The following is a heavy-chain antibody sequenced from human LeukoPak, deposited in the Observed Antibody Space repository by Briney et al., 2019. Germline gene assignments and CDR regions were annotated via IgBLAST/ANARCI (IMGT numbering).Heavy chain of an antibody. D-gene: IGHD2-8*01. CDR2: FEPEDGEA. V-gene: IGHV1-24*01. CDR3: ATDMDCTNGVCYTLDY. J-gene: IGHJ4*02. Sequence: ASVKVSCKVSGYTLTELSMHWVRQAPGKGLEWMGGFEPEDGEAIYAQKFQGRVTMTEDTSTDTAYMELSSLRSEDTAVYYCATDMDCTNGVCYTLDYWGQGTLVTVSS. CDR1: GYTLTELS.